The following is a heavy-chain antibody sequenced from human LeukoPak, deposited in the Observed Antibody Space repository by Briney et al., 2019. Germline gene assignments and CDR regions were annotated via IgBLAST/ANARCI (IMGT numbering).Heavy chain of an antibody. Sequence: PGGSLRLSCAASGFTFSSYSMNWVRQAPGKGLEWVAVISYDGSNKYYADSVKGRFTISRDNSKNTLYLQMNSLRAEDTAVYYCARAPQYYDILTGYYIDYWGQGTLVTVSS. CDR1: GFTFSSYS. J-gene: IGHJ4*02. CDR3: ARAPQYYDILTGYYIDY. V-gene: IGHV3-30*03. CDR2: ISYDGSNK. D-gene: IGHD3-9*01.